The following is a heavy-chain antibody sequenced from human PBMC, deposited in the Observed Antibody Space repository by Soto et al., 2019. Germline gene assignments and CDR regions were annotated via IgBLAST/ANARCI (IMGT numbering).Heavy chain of an antibody. V-gene: IGHV4-39*01. CDR3: AAESPEDAFDL. CDR2: IYYSGST. CDR1: GGSISSSSYY. J-gene: IGHJ3*01. Sequence: QLQLQESGPGLVKPSETLSLTCTVSGGSISSSSYYWGWIRQPPGKGLEWIGSIYYSGSTYYNPSLKSRVTISVDTSKNQFALKLSSVTAADTAVYYCAAESPEDAFDLWGQGTMVTVSS.